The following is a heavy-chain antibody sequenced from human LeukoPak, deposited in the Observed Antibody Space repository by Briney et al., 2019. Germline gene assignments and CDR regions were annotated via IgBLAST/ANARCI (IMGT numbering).Heavy chain of an antibody. CDR3: AKDLIIRIDY. J-gene: IGHJ4*02. CDR2: IRYDGSNK. CDR1: GFTFSSYG. Sequence: GGSLRLSCAASGFTFSSYGMHWVRQAPGKGPEWVAFIRYDGSNKYYADSVKGRFTISRDNSKNTLYLQMNSLRAEDTAVYYGAKDLIIRIDYWGQGTPVTVSS. V-gene: IGHV3-30*02.